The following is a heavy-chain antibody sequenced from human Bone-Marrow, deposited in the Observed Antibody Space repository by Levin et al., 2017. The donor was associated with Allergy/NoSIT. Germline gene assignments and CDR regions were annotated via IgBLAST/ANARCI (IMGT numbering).Heavy chain of an antibody. V-gene: IGHV4-61*01. CDR3: GRVKEGGEDCTGSNCHSNYYFDS. Sequence: SETLSLTCIVSGASVSSASYYWNWVRQPPGRGLEWIGNTFYSGSTNYNPSLKSRVTISLDTSKNQFSLSLTSVTAADTAVYYCGRVKEGGEDCTGSNCHSNYYFDSWGQGILVTVSS. J-gene: IGHJ4*02. D-gene: IGHD2-15*01. CDR1: GASVSSASYY. CDR2: TFYSGST.